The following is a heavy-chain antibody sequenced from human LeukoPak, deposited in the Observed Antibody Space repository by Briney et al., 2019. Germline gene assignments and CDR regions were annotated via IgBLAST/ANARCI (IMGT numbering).Heavy chain of an antibody. CDR1: GYTFAGYY. Sequence: GASVKVSCKASGYTFAGYYMHWVRRAPGQGLEWMGWINPNSGGTNYAQKFQGRVTMTRDTSISTAYMELSRLRSDDTAVYYCARANWNGLYYFDYWGQGTLVTVSS. D-gene: IGHD1-1*01. CDR2: INPNSGGT. V-gene: IGHV1-2*02. CDR3: ARANWNGLYYFDY. J-gene: IGHJ4*02.